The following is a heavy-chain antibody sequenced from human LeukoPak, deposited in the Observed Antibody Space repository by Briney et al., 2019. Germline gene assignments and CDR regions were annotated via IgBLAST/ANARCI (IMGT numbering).Heavy chain of an antibody. J-gene: IGHJ4*02. CDR2: IYPGDSDT. CDR1: GYSFTSYW. D-gene: IGHD3-9*01. Sequence: GESLQVSCKGSGYSFTSYWIGWVRQMPGKGLEWMGIIYPGDSDTRYSPSFQGQVTISADKSISTAYLQWSSLKASDTAMYYCARLDYDILTGYYNTGLHFDYWGQGTLVTVSS. CDR3: ARLDYDILTGYYNTGLHFDY. V-gene: IGHV5-51*01.